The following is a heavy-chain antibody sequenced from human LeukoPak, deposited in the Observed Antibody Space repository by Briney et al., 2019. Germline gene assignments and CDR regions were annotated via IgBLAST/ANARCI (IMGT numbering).Heavy chain of an antibody. CDR1: GGTFSSYA. D-gene: IGHD6-13*01. V-gene: IGHV1-69*04. CDR3: ARGRIAAAGSWFDP. J-gene: IGHJ5*02. CDR2: IIPIFGIA. Sequence: ASVKVSCKASGGTFSSYAISWVRQAPGQGLEWMGRIIPIFGIANYAQKFQGRVTITADKPTSTAYMELSSLRSEDTALYFCARGRIAAAGSWFDPWGQGTLVTVSS.